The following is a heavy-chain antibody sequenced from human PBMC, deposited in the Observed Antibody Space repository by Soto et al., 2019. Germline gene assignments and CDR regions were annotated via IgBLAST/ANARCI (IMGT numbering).Heavy chain of an antibody. CDR1: GGSISSYY. Sequence: SETLSLTCTVSGGSISSYYWRWIRQPPGKGLEWIGYIYYSGSTNYNPSLKSRVTISVDTSKNQFSLKLSSVTAADTAVYYCARGLRDYDILTGFYGMDVWGQGTTVTVSS. CDR3: ARGLRDYDILTGFYGMDV. J-gene: IGHJ6*02. V-gene: IGHV4-59*01. CDR2: IYYSGST. D-gene: IGHD3-9*01.